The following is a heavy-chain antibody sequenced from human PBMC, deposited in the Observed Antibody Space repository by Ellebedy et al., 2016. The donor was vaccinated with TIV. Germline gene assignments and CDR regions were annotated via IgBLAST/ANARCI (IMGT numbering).Heavy chain of an antibody. CDR3: TREFGYGDYVFHY. D-gene: IGHD4-17*01. J-gene: IGHJ4*02. CDR2: ISANNGDT. CDR1: GYTFNRYG. Sequence: AASVKVSCKASGYTFNRYGISWVRQAPGQGLEWMGWISANNGDTNFAQNFQDRVTMTTATSTSTAYMELKSLRSDDTAVYYCTREFGYGDYVFHYWGQGTLVTVSS. V-gene: IGHV1-18*01.